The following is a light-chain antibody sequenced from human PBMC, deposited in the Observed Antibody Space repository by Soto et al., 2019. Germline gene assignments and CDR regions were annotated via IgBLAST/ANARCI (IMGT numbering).Light chain of an antibody. Sequence: EIVLTQTPATLSLSPGERTTLSCRASQSVGSYFAWYQQKPGQAPRLLIYDAFSRATGIPARFRGSGSRTDFTLTLSSLEPEDFAVYFCQQRSSWPLTCGGGTKGISN. V-gene: IGKV3-11*01. CDR3: QQRSSWPLT. J-gene: IGKJ4*01. CDR1: QSVGSY. CDR2: DAF.